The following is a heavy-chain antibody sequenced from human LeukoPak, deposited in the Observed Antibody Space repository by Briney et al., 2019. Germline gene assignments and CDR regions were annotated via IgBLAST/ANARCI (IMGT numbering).Heavy chain of an antibody. CDR3: ARDEGRPAAVKDAFDI. CDR1: GDSVSSNSAA. J-gene: IGHJ3*02. D-gene: IGHD2-2*01. V-gene: IGHV6-1*01. CDR2: TYYRSKWYN. Sequence: SQTLSLTCAISGDSVSSNSAAWNWIRQSPSRGLEWLGRTYYRSKWYNDYAVSVKSRITINPDTSKNQFSLQLNSVTPEDTAVYYCARDEGRPAAVKDAFDIWGQGTMVTVSS.